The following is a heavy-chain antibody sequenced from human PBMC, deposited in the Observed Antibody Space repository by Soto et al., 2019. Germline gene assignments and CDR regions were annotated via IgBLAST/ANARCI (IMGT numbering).Heavy chain of an antibody. CDR1: GGSFSGYY. CDR2: INHSGST. D-gene: IGHD3-3*01. CDR3: ARLLGRSGYYPYYYYYGMDV. V-gene: IGHV4-34*01. Sequence: QVQLQQWGAGLLKPSETLSLTCAVYGGSFSGYYWSWIRQPPGKGLEWIGEINHSGSTNYNPSLKSRVTISVDTSKNQFSLKLSSVSAADTAAYYCARLLGRSGYYPYYYYYGMDVWGQGTTVTVSS. J-gene: IGHJ6*02.